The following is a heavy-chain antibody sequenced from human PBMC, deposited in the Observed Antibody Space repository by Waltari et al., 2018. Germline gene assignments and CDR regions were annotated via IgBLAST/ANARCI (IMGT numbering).Heavy chain of an antibody. V-gene: IGHV5-51*01. D-gene: IGHD2-21*02. CDR2: IYPGYSDT. Sequence: EVQLVQSGAEVKKTGASLKISGKGSGYRFNSHWLGCGRHLPGKGLEWMGIIYPGYSDTRYSPSFQGQVTISADKSISTAYLQWSSLKASDTAMYYCARRVTRHAFDIWGQGTMVTVCS. CDR1: GYRFNSHW. CDR3: ARRVTRHAFDI. J-gene: IGHJ3*02.